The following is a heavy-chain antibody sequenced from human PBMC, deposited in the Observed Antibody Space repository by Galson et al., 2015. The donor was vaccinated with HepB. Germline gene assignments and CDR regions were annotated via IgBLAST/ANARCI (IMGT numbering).Heavy chain of an antibody. Sequence: LSLTCTVSGGSVSSGSYYWSWIRQPPGKGLEWIGYIYYSGSTNYNPSLKSRVTISVDTSKNQFSLKLSSVTAADTAVYYCAGLYSGYRTPTNWGQGTLVTVSS. CDR1: GGSVSSGSYY. D-gene: IGHD5-12*01. CDR3: AGLYSGYRTPTN. J-gene: IGHJ4*02. CDR2: IYYSGST. V-gene: IGHV4-61*01.